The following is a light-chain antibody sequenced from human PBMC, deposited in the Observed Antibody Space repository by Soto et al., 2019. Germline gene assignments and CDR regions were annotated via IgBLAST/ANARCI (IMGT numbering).Light chain of an antibody. CDR3: SSYTGNNNLL. J-gene: IGLJ2*01. V-gene: IGLV2-8*01. CDR2: EVS. CDR1: SSDVGGHKF. Sequence: QSALTQPPSASGSPGQSVTISCTGTSSDVGGHKFVSWFQQHPGKAPKLMIYEVSKRPSGVPDRFSGSKSGNTASLTVSGLQAEDEADYYCSSYTGNNNLLFGGGTKLTVL.